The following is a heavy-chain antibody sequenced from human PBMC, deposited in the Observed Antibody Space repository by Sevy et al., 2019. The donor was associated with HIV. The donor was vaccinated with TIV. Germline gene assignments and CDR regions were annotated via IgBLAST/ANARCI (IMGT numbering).Heavy chain of an antibody. V-gene: IGHV3-30*03. J-gene: IGHJ4*02. CDR3: ARAFYYGSGSGPTKYYFDY. CDR2: ISYDGSNK. CDR1: GFTFSRDG. Sequence: GGSLRLSCAASGFTFSRDGMHWVRQAPGKGLEWVAIISYDGSNKYYTDSVKGRFTFSRDNSKNTLYLQMNSLRAEDTAVYYCARAFYYGSGSGPTKYYFDYWGQGTLVTVSS. D-gene: IGHD3-10*01.